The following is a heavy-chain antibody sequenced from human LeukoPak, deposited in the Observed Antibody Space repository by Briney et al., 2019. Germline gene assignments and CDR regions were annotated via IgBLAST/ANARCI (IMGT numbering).Heavy chain of an antibody. CDR1: GGSISSYY. V-gene: IGHV4-4*07. D-gene: IGHD6-19*01. CDR2: IYASGST. CDR3: ARVPSSGWDYYYYYMDV. J-gene: IGHJ6*03. Sequence: SETLSLICTVSGGSISSYYWTWIRQPAGKGLEWIGRIYASGSTNYNPSLMSRVTMSIDTSKSQFSLRLTSVTAADTAVYYCARVPSSGWDYYYYYMDVWGKGTTVTVSS.